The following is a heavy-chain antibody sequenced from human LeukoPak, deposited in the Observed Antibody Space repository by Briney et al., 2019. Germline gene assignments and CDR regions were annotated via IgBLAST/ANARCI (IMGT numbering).Heavy chain of an antibody. CDR2: ISAYNGNT. CDR3: ARHLTMYYYDSSGYYPPNWFDP. J-gene: IGHJ5*02. V-gene: IGHV1-18*01. D-gene: IGHD3-22*01. Sequence: ASVKVSCKASGGTFSSYGISWVRQAPGQGLEWMGWISAYNGNTNYAQKLQGRVTMTTDTSTSTAYMELRSLRSDDTAVYYCARHLTMYYYDSSGYYPPNWFDPWGQGTLVTVSS. CDR1: GGTFSSYG.